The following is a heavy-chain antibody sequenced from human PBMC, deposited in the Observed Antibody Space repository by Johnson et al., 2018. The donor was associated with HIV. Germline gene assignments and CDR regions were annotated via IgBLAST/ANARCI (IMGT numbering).Heavy chain of an antibody. D-gene: IGHD1-26*01. CDR1: GFTFDDYG. CDR3: ARGAPSGNDYVDAFDL. V-gene: IGHV3-20*04. J-gene: IGHJ3*01. Sequence: VQLVESGGGVVRPGGSLRLSCAASGFTFDDYGMSWVRQAPGKGLEWVSGINWNGGSTGYADSVKGRFTISRDNAKNSLYLQMNSLGAEDTAVYYCARGAPSGNDYVDAFDLWGQGTIVIVSS. CDR2: INWNGGST.